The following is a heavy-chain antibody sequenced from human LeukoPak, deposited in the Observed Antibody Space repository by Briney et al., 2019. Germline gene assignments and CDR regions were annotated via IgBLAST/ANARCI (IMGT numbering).Heavy chain of an antibody. D-gene: IGHD6-19*01. Sequence: GGSLRLSCAASGFTFSNYAMSWVRQAPGEGLEWVSAISGSGGSTYYADSVKGRFTISRDNSKNTLYLQMNSLRAEDTAVYYCAKESIAVAGRNWFDPWGQGTLVTVSS. CDR3: AKESIAVAGRNWFDP. CDR2: ISGSGGST. J-gene: IGHJ5*02. V-gene: IGHV3-23*01. CDR1: GFTFSNYA.